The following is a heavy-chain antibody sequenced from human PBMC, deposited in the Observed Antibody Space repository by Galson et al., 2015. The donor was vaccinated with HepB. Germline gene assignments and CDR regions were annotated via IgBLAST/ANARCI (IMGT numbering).Heavy chain of an antibody. J-gene: IGHJ4*02. Sequence: SVKVSCKASRYTFTTYTIHWVRQAPGQRLEWMGWINPGNGHTQFSQNFQGRLTITRDTSATTAYMELSSLRSEDTAVFYCARDLSYRGLAWAFDSWGQGTLVTVSS. D-gene: IGHD3-10*01. CDR1: RYTFTTYT. CDR2: INPGNGHT. CDR3: ARDLSYRGLAWAFDS. V-gene: IGHV1-3*01.